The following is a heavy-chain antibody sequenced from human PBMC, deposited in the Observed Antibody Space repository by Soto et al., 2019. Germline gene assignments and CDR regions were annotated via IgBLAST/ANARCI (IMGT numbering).Heavy chain of an antibody. D-gene: IGHD3-3*01. V-gene: IGHV3-23*01. CDR3: AKGADFWSGYYNCIDY. CDR2: ISGSGGST. Sequence: PGGFLRLSCAASGFTFSSYAMSWVRQAPGKGLEWVSAISGSGGSTYYADSVKGRFTISRDNSKNTLYLQMNSLRAEDTAVYYYAKGADFWSGYYNCIDYWGQGTLVTASS. CDR1: GFTFSSYA. J-gene: IGHJ4*02.